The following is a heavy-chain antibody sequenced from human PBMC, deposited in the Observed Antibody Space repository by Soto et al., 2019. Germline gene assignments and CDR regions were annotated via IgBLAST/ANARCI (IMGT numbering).Heavy chain of an antibody. D-gene: IGHD5-12*01. CDR2: INYSGNT. CDR1: GGPVSTGDYY. CDR3: ASEDGYKRMY. J-gene: IGHJ4*02. Sequence: TLSLTCTVSGGPVSTGDYYWSWIPQPPGKGLEWIGYINYSGNTFYSPSLKRRLTISLNTPKNQFALRLGSVTTADRAGYYCASEDGYKRMYWGQGTQVTVSS. V-gene: IGHV4-30-4*01.